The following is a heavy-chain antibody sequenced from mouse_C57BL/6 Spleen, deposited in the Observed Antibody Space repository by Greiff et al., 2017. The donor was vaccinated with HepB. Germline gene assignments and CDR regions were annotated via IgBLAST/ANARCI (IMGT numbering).Heavy chain of an antibody. Sequence: EVQLVESEGGLVQPGSSMKLSCTASGFTFSDYYMAWVRQVPEKGLEWVANINYDGSSTYYLDSLKSRFIISRDNAKNILYLQMSSLKSEDTATYYCARAPGSFYAMDYWGQGTSVTVSS. V-gene: IGHV5-16*01. CDR2: INYDGSST. CDR3: ARAPGSFYAMDY. CDR1: GFTFSDYY. J-gene: IGHJ4*01. D-gene: IGHD1-1*01.